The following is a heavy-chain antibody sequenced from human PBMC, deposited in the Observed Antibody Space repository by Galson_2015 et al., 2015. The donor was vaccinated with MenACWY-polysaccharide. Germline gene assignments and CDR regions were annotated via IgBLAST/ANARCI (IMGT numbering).Heavy chain of an antibody. D-gene: IGHD6-6*01. CDR2: MNPNSGNT. V-gene: IGHV1-8*01. Sequence: SVKVSCKASGYTFTSYDINWVRQATGQGLEWMGWMNPNSGNTGYAQKFQGRVTMTRNTSISTAYMELSSLRSEDTAVYYCARVPQYRDSSSSDGMDVWGQGTTVTVSS. CDR1: GYTFTSYD. J-gene: IGHJ6*02. CDR3: ARVPQYRDSSSSDGMDV.